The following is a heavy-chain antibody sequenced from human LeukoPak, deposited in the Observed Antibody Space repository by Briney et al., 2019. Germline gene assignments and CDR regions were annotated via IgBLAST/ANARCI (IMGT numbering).Heavy chain of an antibody. Sequence: PGGSLRLSCAASGFTFSSYSMNWARQAPGKGLEWVSSISSSSSYIYYADSVKGRFTISRDNAKNSLYLQMNSLRAEDTAVYYCARGLEYSNSNDYWGQGTLVTVSS. J-gene: IGHJ4*02. D-gene: IGHD6-13*01. CDR2: ISSSSSYI. CDR3: ARGLEYSNSNDY. CDR1: GFTFSSYS. V-gene: IGHV3-21*01.